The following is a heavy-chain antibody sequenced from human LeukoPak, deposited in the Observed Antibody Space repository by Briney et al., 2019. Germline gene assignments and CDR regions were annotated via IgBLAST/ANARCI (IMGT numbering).Heavy chain of an antibody. Sequence: PSGGSLRLSCAASGFSFRRYAMNWVRQAPGRGLEWVAVISGPGPSTVYADSVKGRFTISRDNSKNTLFLQLDSLRVEDTAIYYCAKEEMPHAFDLWGQGTMVTVSS. CDR2: ISGPGPST. V-gene: IGHV3-23*01. CDR1: GFSFRRYA. CDR3: AKEEMPHAFDL. J-gene: IGHJ3*01. D-gene: IGHD5-24*01.